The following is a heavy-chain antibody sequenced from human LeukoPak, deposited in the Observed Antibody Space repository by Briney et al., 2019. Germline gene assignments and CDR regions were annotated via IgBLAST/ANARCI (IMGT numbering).Heavy chain of an antibody. CDR1: GGTFSSYA. J-gene: IGHJ4*02. CDR3: ARDTTYDSSGYPEYYFDY. CDR2: IIPIFGTA. V-gene: IGHV1-69*05. D-gene: IGHD3-22*01. Sequence: SVKVSCKASGGTFSSYAISWVRQAPGQGLEWMGGIIPIFGTASYAQKFQGRVTMTRDTSTSTVYMELSSLRSEDTAVYYCARDTTYDSSGYPEYYFDYWGQGTLVTVSS.